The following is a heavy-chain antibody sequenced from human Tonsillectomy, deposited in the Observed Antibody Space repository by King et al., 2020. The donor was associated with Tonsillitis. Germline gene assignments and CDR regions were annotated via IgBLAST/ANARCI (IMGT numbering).Heavy chain of an antibody. D-gene: IGHD6-13*01. CDR1: GGSFIGYY. Sequence: VQLQQWGAGLLKPSEILSLTCGVYGGSFIGYYWSWIRQPPGKGLEWIGEINHSGSTNYNPSLKSRVIISIDTSKNQFSLKLSSVTAADTAVYYCARGRVAAGTALYYYFYYMDVWGKGTTVTVSS. CDR2: INHSGST. V-gene: IGHV4-34*01. J-gene: IGHJ6*03. CDR3: ARGRVAAGTALYYYFYYMDV.